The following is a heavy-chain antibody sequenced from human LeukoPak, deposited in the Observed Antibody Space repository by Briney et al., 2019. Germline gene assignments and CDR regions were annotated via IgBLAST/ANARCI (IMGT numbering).Heavy chain of an antibody. D-gene: IGHD1-26*01. CDR3: AREGPQTLGASDY. J-gene: IGHJ4*02. CDR1: GYTFTSCG. V-gene: IGHV1-18*01. Sequence: ASVKVSCKASGYTFTSCGISWVRQAPGQGLEWMGWISTYNANTHYPQKLQGRVTMTTDTSTSTAYMELRSLRSDDTAVYYCAREGPQTLGASDYWGQGTLVTVSS. CDR2: ISTYNANT.